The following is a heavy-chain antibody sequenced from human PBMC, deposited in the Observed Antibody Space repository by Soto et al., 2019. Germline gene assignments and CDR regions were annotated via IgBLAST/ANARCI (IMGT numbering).Heavy chain of an antibody. V-gene: IGHV4-59*01. Sequence: QVQLQESGPGLVKPSETLSLTCTVSGDSISTYYWSWIRQPPGKGLEWIGYIHYSGSTKYNPSLKRRVTISVDTSKNQFALQLSSVTAADTAVYYCARAFGCSGGSCYPWGMDVWGQGTTVTVSS. CDR2: IHYSGST. CDR1: GDSISTYY. J-gene: IGHJ6*02. CDR3: ARAFGCSGGSCYPWGMDV. D-gene: IGHD2-15*01.